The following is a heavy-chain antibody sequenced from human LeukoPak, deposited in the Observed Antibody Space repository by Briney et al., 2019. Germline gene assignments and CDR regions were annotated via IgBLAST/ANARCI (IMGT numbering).Heavy chain of an antibody. CDR2: ISWNSGSI. D-gene: IGHD3-22*01. CDR3: ERQRTYYYDSSGYYMDV. Sequence: RSGGSLRLSCAASGFTFDDYAMHWVRQAPGKGLEWVSGISWNSGSIGYADSVKGRFTISRDNAKNSLYLQMNSLRAEDMALYYCERQRTYYYDSSGYYMDVWGKGTTVTVSS. J-gene: IGHJ6*03. V-gene: IGHV3-9*03. CDR1: GFTFDDYA.